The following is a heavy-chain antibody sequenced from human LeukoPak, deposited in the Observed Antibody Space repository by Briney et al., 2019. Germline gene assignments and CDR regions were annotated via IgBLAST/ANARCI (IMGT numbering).Heavy chain of an antibody. CDR3: TRVGYIDEGIDY. V-gene: IGHV3-7*04. D-gene: IGHD5-24*01. CDR2: IKQDPSTT. J-gene: IGHJ4*02. Sequence: AHIKQDPSTTSYFDSLTPPFTISTANAKNSLYLQMNTLRAEDTAIYYCTRVGYIDEGIDYWGQGTLVTVSS.